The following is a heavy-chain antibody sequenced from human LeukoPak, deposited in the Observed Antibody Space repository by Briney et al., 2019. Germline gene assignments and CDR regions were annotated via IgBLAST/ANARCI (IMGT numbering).Heavy chain of an antibody. D-gene: IGHD2-15*01. CDR1: GFTFSSYS. CDR2: ISSSSSYI. V-gene: IGHV3-21*01. Sequence: GGSLRLSCAASGFTFSSYSMNWVRQAPGKGLEWVSSISSSSSYIYYADSVKGRFTISRDNAENSLYLQMNSLRAEDTAVYYCARSPRYCSGGSCYSGGDYWGQGTPVTVSS. CDR3: ARSPRYCSGGSCYSGGDY. J-gene: IGHJ4*02.